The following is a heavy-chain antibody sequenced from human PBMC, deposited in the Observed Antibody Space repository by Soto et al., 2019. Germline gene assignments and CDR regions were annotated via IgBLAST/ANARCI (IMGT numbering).Heavy chain of an antibody. V-gene: IGHV3-23*01. CDR3: AKDVVEVLPYYGKDV. CDR2: VSGRGDGI. D-gene: IGHD2-21*01. J-gene: IGHJ6*02. Sequence: EAQILESGGELVRPGGSLRLYCSVSGFSFSDYAMNWVRQVPGKGLEWVSAVSGRGDGIFYADSVKGRFSISRDNSKNTVYLQMNNLRVEDTAVYYCAKDVVEVLPYYGKDVRGRGTTVAVSS. CDR1: GFSFSDYA.